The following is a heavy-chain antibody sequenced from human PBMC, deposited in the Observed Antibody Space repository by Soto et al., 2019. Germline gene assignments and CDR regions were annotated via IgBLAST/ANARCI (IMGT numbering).Heavy chain of an antibody. V-gene: IGHV1-46*01. Sequence: ASVKVSCKSSGYTFTSYEMHGVRQAPGQGLEWMGIINPSGGSTSYAQKFQGRVTMTRDTSTSTVYMELSSLRSEDTAVYYCARVARELKDYYYYYGMDVWGQGTTVTVSS. CDR1: GYTFTSYE. CDR3: ARVARELKDYYYYYGMDV. J-gene: IGHJ6*02. CDR2: INPSGGST. D-gene: IGHD1-26*01.